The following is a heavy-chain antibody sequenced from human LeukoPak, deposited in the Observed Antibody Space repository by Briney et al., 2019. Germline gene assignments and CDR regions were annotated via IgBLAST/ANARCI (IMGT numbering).Heavy chain of an antibody. J-gene: IGHJ3*02. D-gene: IGHD2-2*01. CDR1: GGSISSGGYY. Sequence: PSQTLSLTCTVSGGSISSGGYYWCCIRQHPGKGLECIGYIYYSGSTYYNPSLKSRVTISVDTSKNQFSLKLSSVTAADTAVYYCARRMGVVVPAASGAFDIWGQGTMVTVSS. CDR2: IYYSGST. CDR3: ARRMGVVVPAASGAFDI. V-gene: IGHV4-31*03.